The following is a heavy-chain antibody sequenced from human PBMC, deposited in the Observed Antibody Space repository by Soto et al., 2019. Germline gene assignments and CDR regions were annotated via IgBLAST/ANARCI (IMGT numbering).Heavy chain of an antibody. Sequence: SETLSLTCTVSGGSISSYYWSWIRQPPGKGLEWIGYIYYSGSTNYNPSLKSRVTISVDTSKNQFSLKLSSVTAADTAVYYCARVVLWFGELSPHYYGMDVWGQGTTVTASS. V-gene: IGHV4-59*01. CDR2: IYYSGST. CDR1: GGSISSYY. CDR3: ARVVLWFGELSPHYYGMDV. D-gene: IGHD3-10*01. J-gene: IGHJ6*02.